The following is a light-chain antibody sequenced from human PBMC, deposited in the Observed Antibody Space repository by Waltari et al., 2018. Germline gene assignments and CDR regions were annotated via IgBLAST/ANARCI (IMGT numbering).Light chain of an antibody. J-gene: IGKJ1*01. CDR3: MQSIQHTWT. CDR2: DAS. CDR1: QSVSTY. V-gene: IGKV3-11*01. Sequence: EIVLTQSPATLSLSPGERATLSCRASQSVSTYLAWYQQKPGQAPRLLIYDASRRATGIPARFSGSGSGTDFTLKISRVEAEDVGVYYCMQSIQHTWTFGQGTKVEIK.